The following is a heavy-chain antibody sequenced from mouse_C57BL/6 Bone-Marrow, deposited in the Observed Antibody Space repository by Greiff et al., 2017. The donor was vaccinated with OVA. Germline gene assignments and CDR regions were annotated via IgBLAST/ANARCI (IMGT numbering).Heavy chain of an antibody. D-gene: IGHD1-1*01. CDR1: GYAFSSYW. CDR3: ARSRNYYGSSYGYWYFDV. V-gene: IGHV1-80*01. CDR2: IYPGDGDT. J-gene: IGHJ1*03. Sequence: QVQLQQSGAELVKPGASVKISCKASGYAFSSYWMNWVKQRPGKGLEWIGQIYPGDGDTNYNGKFKGKATLTADKSSSTAYMQLSSLTSEDSAVYFCARSRNYYGSSYGYWYFDVWGTGTTVTVSS.